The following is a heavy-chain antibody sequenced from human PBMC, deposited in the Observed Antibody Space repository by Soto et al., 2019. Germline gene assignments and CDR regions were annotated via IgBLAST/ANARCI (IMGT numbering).Heavy chain of an antibody. CDR2: IWYDGSYK. CDR1: GFTFSNHG. V-gene: IGHV3-33*01. CDR3: ARQDMVSYYFDP. Sequence: LRLSCAASGFTFSNHGMHWVRQAPGKGLEWVAVIWYDGSYKYYADSVKGRFTISRDNSKNTLYLQMNSLRAEDTALYYCARQDMVSYYFDPWGQGTLVTVSS. D-gene: IGHD2-8*01. J-gene: IGHJ4*02.